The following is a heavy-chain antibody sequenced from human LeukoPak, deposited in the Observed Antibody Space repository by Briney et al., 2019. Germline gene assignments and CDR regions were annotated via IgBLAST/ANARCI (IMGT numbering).Heavy chain of an antibody. V-gene: IGHV4-59*01. CDR2: IHYSGNT. Sequence: SETLSLTYTVSGGSISSSYWRWIRQSPGKGLEWIGYIHYSGNTNYNPSLKSRVTISVDTSKNQFSLKMSSVTAADTAVYYCARDGQDGGYRGYWYFDLWGRGTLVTVSS. D-gene: IGHD5-12*01. CDR1: GGSISSSY. J-gene: IGHJ2*01. CDR3: ARDGQDGGYRGYWYFDL.